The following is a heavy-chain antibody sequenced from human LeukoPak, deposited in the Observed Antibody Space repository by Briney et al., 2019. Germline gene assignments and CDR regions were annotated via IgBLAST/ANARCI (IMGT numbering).Heavy chain of an antibody. CDR2: INPNSGGT. J-gene: IGHJ4*02. V-gene: IGHV1-2*02. Sequence: ASVKVSCKASGYIFTGYYMHWVRQAPGQGLEWMGWINPNSGGTNYAQKFQGRVTMTRDTSISTAYMELSRLRSDDTAVYYCAISKLEEGLPTNDYWGQGTLVTVSS. D-gene: IGHD1-1*01. CDR3: AISKLEEGLPTNDY. CDR1: GYIFTGYY.